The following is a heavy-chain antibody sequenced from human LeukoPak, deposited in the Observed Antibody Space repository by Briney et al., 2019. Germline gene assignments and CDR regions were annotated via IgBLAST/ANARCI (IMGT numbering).Heavy chain of an antibody. V-gene: IGHV4-59*08. CDR1: GGSVSSYY. CDR2: IHNSGRT. CDR3: ARHGTISSESYFDY. D-gene: IGHD1-14*01. J-gene: IGHJ4*02. Sequence: PSETLSLTCSVSGGSVSSYYWSWIRQSRAKGLEWIGYIHNSGRTNYNPSLKSRVTGFVDTSKNQVSLRLSSVTAADTAVYYCARHGTISSESYFDYWGQGALVTVSS.